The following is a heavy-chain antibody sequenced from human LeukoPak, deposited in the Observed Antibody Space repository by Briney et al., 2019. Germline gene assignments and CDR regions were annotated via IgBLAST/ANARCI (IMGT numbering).Heavy chain of an antibody. CDR2: IYPGDSDT. Sequence: GESLKISCKGSGYSCTTYWIGWVRQMPGKGLECMGIIYPGDSDTRYSPSFQGQVTISSDKSISTAYLQWSSLKASDTAMYYCARLHYYDSSEGFDYWGQGTLVTVSS. J-gene: IGHJ4*02. CDR1: GYSCTTYW. V-gene: IGHV5-51*01. D-gene: IGHD3-22*01. CDR3: ARLHYYDSSEGFDY.